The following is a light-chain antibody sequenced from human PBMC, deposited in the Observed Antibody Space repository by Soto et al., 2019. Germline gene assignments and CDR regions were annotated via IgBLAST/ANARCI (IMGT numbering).Light chain of an antibody. CDR2: EAS. J-gene: IGLJ1*01. CDR1: SSDVGAYNY. Sequence: QSALTQPASVSGSPGQSITISCTGTSSDVGAYNYVSWYQQHPGKAPKLIIYEASNRPSGVSNRFSGSKSGNTASLTIFGLQAEDDADYYCTSYTTTTFCVFGTGTKLTVL. CDR3: TSYTTTTFCV. V-gene: IGLV2-14*01.